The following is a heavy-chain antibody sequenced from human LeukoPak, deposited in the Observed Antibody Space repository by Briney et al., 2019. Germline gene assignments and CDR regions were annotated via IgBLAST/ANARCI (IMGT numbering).Heavy chain of an antibody. D-gene: IGHD6-13*01. V-gene: IGHV4-34*01. Sequence: KTSETLSLTCAVYGGSFSGYYWSWIRQPPGKGLEWIGEINHSGSTNYNPSLKSRVTISVDTSKNQFSLKLSSVTAADTAVYYCVAAGGHSYYYYGMDVWGQGTTVTVSS. CDR1: GGSFSGYY. J-gene: IGHJ6*02. CDR2: INHSGST. CDR3: VAAGGHSYYYYGMDV.